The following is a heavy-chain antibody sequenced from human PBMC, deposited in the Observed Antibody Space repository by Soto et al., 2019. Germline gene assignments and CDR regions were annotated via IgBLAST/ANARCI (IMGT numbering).Heavy chain of an antibody. CDR2: IYPGDSDT. J-gene: IGHJ5*02. CDR3: ARRYLLVDWFDP. V-gene: IGHV5-51*01. CDR1: GYDFTSYW. Sequence: GESLKISCKGLGYDFTSYWIGWVRQMPGKGLEWMGIIYPGDSDTRYSSSFQGQVTISADKSINTAYLQWSSLKASDTAMYYCARRYLLVDWFDPWGQGTLVTV. D-gene: IGHD2-15*01.